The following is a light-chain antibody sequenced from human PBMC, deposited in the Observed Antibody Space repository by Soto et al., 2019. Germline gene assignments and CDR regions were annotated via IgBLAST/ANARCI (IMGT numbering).Light chain of an antibody. CDR1: NIGSKS. CDR2: DDS. J-gene: IGLJ1*01. V-gene: IGLV3-21*02. Sequence: SYELTQPPSVSVAPGPTARVTCGGNNIGSKSVHWYQQKPGQAPVLVVYDDSDRPSGIAERVSGSNSGNTATLTISRVEAGDEADYYCQVWDSSGHFVFGTGTKVTVL. CDR3: QVWDSSGHFV.